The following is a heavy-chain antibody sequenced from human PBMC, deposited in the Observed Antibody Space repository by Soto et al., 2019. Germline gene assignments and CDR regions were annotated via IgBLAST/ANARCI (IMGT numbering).Heavy chain of an antibody. CDR2: IIPIFGTA. V-gene: IGHV1-69*13. CDR1: GGTFSSYA. CDR3: AAIVVPAAPRDYYYYGMDV. J-gene: IGHJ6*02. D-gene: IGHD2-2*01. Sequence: ASVKVSCKASGGTFSSYAISWVRQAPGQGLEWMGGIIPIFGTASYAQKFQGRVTITADESTSTAYMELSSLRSEDTAVYYCAAIVVPAAPRDYYYYGMDVWGQGTTVTVSS.